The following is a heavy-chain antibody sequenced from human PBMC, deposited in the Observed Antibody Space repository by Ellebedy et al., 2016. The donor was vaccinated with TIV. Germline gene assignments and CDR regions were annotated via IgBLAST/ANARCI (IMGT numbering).Heavy chain of an antibody. CDR3: TRGFYEKFDP. D-gene: IGHD5/OR15-5a*01. Sequence: ASVKVSCKASGYTFTKYGISWVRQAPGQGLEWMGWISGYNGDTHYAQKFQGRVTMTIDTSTSTVYMELRSLSFDDTAVYYCTRGFYEKFDPWGQGTLVTVS. J-gene: IGHJ5*02. V-gene: IGHV1-18*04. CDR1: GYTFTKYG. CDR2: ISGYNGDT.